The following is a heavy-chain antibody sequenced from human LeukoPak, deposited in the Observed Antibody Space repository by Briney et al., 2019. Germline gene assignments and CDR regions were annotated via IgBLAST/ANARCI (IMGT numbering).Heavy chain of an antibody. CDR3: ASRRDGYNFLRR. V-gene: IGHV4-38-2*02. Sequence: SETLSLTCTVSGYSISSGYYWGWIRQPPGKGLEWIGIIYYSGGTYYNPSLKSRVTISVDTSKNQFSLKLSSVTAADTAVYYCASRRDGYNFLRRWGQGTLVTVSS. D-gene: IGHD5-24*01. CDR1: GYSISSGYY. J-gene: IGHJ4*02. CDR2: IYYSGGT.